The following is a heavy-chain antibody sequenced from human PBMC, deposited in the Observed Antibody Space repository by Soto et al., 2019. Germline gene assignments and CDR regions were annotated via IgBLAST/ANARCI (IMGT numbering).Heavy chain of an antibody. CDR1: GYTFTSYG. D-gene: IGHD6-6*01. V-gene: IGHV1-2*04. CDR3: AIAGTRIAARPPPYYYYYGMDV. J-gene: IGHJ6*02. CDR2: INPNSGGT. Sequence: ASVKVSCKASGYTFTSYGISWVRQAPGQGLEWMGWINPNSGGTNYAQKFQGWVTMTRDTSISTAYMELSRLRSDDTAVYYCAIAGTRIAARPPPYYYYYGMDVWGQGTTVTVSS.